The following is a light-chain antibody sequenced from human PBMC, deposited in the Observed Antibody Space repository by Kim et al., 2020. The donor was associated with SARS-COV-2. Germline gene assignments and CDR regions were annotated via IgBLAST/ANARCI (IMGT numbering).Light chain of an antibody. Sequence: ALGQTVRITCQGDSLRVYYASWYQQKSGQAPVLVIFGKNSRPSGIPDRFSGSSSGNTASLTITGSQAEDEADYYCNSRDSSGNLVVFGGGTQLTVL. V-gene: IGLV3-19*01. CDR2: GKN. CDR3: NSRDSSGNLVV. J-gene: IGLJ2*01. CDR1: SLRVYY.